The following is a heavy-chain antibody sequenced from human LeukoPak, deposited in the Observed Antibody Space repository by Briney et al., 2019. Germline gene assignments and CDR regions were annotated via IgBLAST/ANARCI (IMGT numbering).Heavy chain of an antibody. D-gene: IGHD4-17*01. CDR2: VSSSSAYI. V-gene: IGHV3-21*01. J-gene: IGHJ4*02. CDR3: ARVMTTVIKAFDY. Sequence: GGALRLSCAASGFTFINYNMNWVRQAPGKGLEWVSSVSSSSAYIYYADSVKGRFTISRDNAKNSLYLQMNSLRAEDTAVYYCARVMTTVIKAFDYWGQGTLVTVSS. CDR1: GFTFINYN.